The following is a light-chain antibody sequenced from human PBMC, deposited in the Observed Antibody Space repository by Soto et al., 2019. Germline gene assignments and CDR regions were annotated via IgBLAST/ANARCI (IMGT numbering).Light chain of an antibody. V-gene: IGKV3-20*01. CDR1: QSFSSD. Sequence: EIVMTQSPATLSVSPGGRATLSCRASQSFSSDLAWYQQKPGQAPRLLIYGASSRATGIPDRFSGSGSGTDFTLTISRLEPEDFAVYYCQQYGSSPITFGQGTRLEI. CDR3: QQYGSSPIT. CDR2: GAS. J-gene: IGKJ5*01.